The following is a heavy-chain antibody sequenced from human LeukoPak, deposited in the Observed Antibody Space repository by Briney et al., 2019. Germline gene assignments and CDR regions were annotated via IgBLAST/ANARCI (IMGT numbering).Heavy chain of an antibody. Sequence: PSETLSLTCTVSGGSISTYYWSWIRQPAGKGLEWIGRVYTSGNTNYNPSLKSRVTMSVDRSKNQFSLRLSSMTAADTAVYYCARVPSVIDAFDIWGQGTMVTVSS. V-gene: IGHV4-4*07. J-gene: IGHJ3*02. CDR1: GGSISTYY. D-gene: IGHD2-21*01. CDR3: ARVPSVIDAFDI. CDR2: VYTSGNT.